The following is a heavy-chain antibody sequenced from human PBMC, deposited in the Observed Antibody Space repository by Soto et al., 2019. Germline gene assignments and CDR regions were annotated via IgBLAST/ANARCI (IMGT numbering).Heavy chain of an antibody. CDR2: IYYSGST. CDR3: ASQSDSSGYYYTYYYYGMDV. D-gene: IGHD3-22*01. V-gene: IGHV4-39*01. CDR1: GGSISSSSYY. J-gene: IGHJ6*02. Sequence: QLQLQESGPGLVKPSETLSLTCTVSGGSISSSSYYWGWIRQPPGKGLEWIGSIYYSGSTYYNPSLKSRVTISVDTSNNQFSLTLSSVTAADTAVYHCASQSDSSGYYYTYYYYGMDVWGQGTTVTVSS.